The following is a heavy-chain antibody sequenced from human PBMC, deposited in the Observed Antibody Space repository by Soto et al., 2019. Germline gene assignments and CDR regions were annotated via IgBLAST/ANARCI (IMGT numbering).Heavy chain of an antibody. Sequence: PSETLSLTCTVSGGSVSSGSYYWSWIRQPPGKGLEWIGYIYYSGSTNYNPSLKSRVTISVDTSKNQFSLKLSSVTAADTAVYYCARDSVSGGYSDYWGQGTRVTVSS. J-gene: IGHJ4*02. CDR3: ARDSVSGGYSDY. CDR2: IYYSGST. D-gene: IGHD2-15*01. CDR1: GGSVSSGSYY. V-gene: IGHV4-61*01.